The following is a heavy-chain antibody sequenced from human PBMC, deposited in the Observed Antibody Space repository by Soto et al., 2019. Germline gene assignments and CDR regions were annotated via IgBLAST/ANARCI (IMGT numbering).Heavy chain of an antibody. CDR2: IIPILGIA. CDR3: ARTGNRGYSYGLIDY. J-gene: IGHJ4*02. D-gene: IGHD5-18*01. CDR1: GGTFSIYT. V-gene: IGHV1-69*02. Sequence: ASVKVSCKASGGTFSIYTISWVRQAPGQGLEWMGRIIPILGIANYAQKFQGRVTITADKSTSTAYMELSSLRSEDTAVYYCARTGNRGYSYGLIDYWGQGTLVTVSS.